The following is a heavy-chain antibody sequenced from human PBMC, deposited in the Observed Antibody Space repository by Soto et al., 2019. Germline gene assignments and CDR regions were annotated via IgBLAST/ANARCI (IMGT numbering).Heavy chain of an antibody. V-gene: IGHV3-30*03. D-gene: IGHD4-4*01. CDR2: ILHDGSAE. J-gene: IGHJ6*02. CDR1: GFTFTSYG. Sequence: GGSLRISSAASGFTFTSYGMHWVRRAPGKGLEWMALILHDGSAEYYADSVKGRFTISRDNSKNTLYLQMNSLRAEDTAVYYCARSRDGYSFYFYYGMDGWGQGTTVTVSS. CDR3: ARSRDGYSFYFYYGMDG.